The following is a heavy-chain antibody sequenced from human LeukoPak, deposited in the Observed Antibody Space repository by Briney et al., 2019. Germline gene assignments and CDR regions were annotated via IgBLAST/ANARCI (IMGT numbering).Heavy chain of an antibody. CDR2: ISSSSSYI. CDR1: GFTFSSYS. D-gene: IGHD2-2*01. J-gene: IGHJ6*03. CDR3: ARETCTTCYTYSYYYYMDA. Sequence: GGSLRLSCVASGFTFSSYSMNWVRQAPGKGLEWVSIISSSSSYIYYADSVKGRFTISRDNAKNSLYLQMNSLRAEDTAVYYCARETCTTCYTYSYYYYMDAWGKGATVTVSS. V-gene: IGHV3-21*01.